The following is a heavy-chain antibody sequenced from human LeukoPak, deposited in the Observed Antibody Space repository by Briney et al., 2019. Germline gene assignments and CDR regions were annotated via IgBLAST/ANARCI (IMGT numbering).Heavy chain of an antibody. V-gene: IGHV4-59*08. D-gene: IGHD1-14*01. Sequence: PSETLSLTCTVSGGSISSYYWSWIRQPPGKGLEWIGYIYYSGSTNYNPSLKSRVTISVDTSKNQFSLHLSSVTAADTAVYYCARTMRNDAFDIWGQGTMVTVSS. J-gene: IGHJ3*02. CDR1: GGSISSYY. CDR2: IYYSGST. CDR3: ARTMRNDAFDI.